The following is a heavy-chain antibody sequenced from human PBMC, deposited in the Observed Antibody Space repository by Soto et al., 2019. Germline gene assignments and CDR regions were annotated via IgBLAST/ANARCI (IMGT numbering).Heavy chain of an antibody. V-gene: IGHV4-4*07. J-gene: IGHJ6*02. CDR1: GDSISDYY. CDR3: ARPHRYSIYYYYGMDV. CDR2: FYTSGNSNY. D-gene: IGHD5-12*01. Sequence: PSETLSLTCIVSGDSISDYYWSWIRQPAGKGLEWIGRFYTSGNSNYNYNPSLKSRVTMSVDTSKNQFSLKMNSVTAADTAVYYCARPHRYSIYYYYGMDVWGQGTTVTVSS.